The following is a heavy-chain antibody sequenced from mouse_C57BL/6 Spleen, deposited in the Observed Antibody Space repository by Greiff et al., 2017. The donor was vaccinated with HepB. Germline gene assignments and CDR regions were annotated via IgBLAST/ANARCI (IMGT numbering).Heavy chain of an antibody. CDR1: GFTFSDYG. V-gene: IGHV5-17*01. CDR3: ARAYYSNYVGDY. J-gene: IGHJ2*01. CDR2: ISSGSSTI. Sequence: EVQLQESGGGLVKPGGSLKLSCAASGFTFSDYGMHWVRQAPEKGLEWVAYISSGSSTIYYADTVKGRFTISRDNAKNTLFLQMTSLRSEDTAMYYCARAYYSNYVGDYWGQGTTLTVSS. D-gene: IGHD2-5*01.